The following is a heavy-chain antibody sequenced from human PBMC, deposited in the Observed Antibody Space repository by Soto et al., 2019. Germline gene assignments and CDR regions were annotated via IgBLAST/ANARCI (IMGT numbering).Heavy chain of an antibody. CDR3: AKERFVYDFGIVPAATLIGLAV. CDR2: ISGGGTST. V-gene: IGHV3-23*01. CDR1: VFTCDSYA. J-gene: IGHJ6*02. Sequence: PWGALRLSCLASVFTCDSYAMNWIRQAPGKGLERVSVISGGGTSTYYADSVKGRFTVSRDNSKNTMYLQMNSLSAEDTGVYYCAKERFVYDFGIVPAATLIGLAVWGQGTTVTVSS. D-gene: IGHD2-2*01.